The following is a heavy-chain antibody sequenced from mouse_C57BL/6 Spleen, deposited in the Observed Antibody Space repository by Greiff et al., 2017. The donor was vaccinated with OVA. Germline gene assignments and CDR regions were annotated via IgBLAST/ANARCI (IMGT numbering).Heavy chain of an antibody. CDR1: GYSFTDYN. J-gene: IGHJ1*03. Sequence: EVKLMESGPELVKPGASVKISCKASGYSFTDYNMNWVKQSNGKSLEWIGVINPNYGTTSYNQKFKGKATLTVDQSSSTAYMQLNSLTSEDSAVYYCARSDYSNWYFDVWGTGTTVTVSS. CDR3: ARSDYSNWYFDV. CDR2: INPNYGTT. D-gene: IGHD2-5*01. V-gene: IGHV1-39*01.